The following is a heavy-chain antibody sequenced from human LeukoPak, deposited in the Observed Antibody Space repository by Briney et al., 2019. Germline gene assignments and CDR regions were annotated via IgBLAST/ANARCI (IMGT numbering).Heavy chain of an antibody. V-gene: IGHV4-4*07. Sequence: SETLSLTCTVSGGSISSYYWSWIRQPAGKGLEWIGRIYTSGSTNYNPSLKSRVTMSVDTSKNQFSLKLSSVTAADTAVYYCARDSTMVRGAYDFDYWGQGTLVTVSS. CDR1: GGSISSYY. J-gene: IGHJ4*02. D-gene: IGHD3-10*01. CDR3: ARDSTMVRGAYDFDY. CDR2: IYTSGST.